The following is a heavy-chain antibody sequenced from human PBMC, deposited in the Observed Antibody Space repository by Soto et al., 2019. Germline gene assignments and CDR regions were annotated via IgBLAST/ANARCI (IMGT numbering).Heavy chain of an antibody. CDR1: GFTFSTYA. Sequence: PGGSLRLSCVASGFTFSTYAMSWVRQAPGKGLEWVSALTPSGGETFYADSVKGRFTISRDNSMNALYLQMNSLRIEDTAVYYCAQPRGYGVFDAYDTWGQGTMVTVSS. D-gene: IGHD4-17*01. CDR2: LTPSGGET. CDR3: AQPRGYGVFDAYDT. V-gene: IGHV3-23*01. J-gene: IGHJ3*02.